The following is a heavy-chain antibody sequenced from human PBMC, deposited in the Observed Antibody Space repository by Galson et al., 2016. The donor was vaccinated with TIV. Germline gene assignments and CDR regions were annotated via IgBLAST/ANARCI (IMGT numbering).Heavy chain of an antibody. D-gene: IGHD3-3*01. J-gene: IGHJ6*02. CDR3: AKGMAIFGVIPHWGGMDV. V-gene: IGHV3-30*02. CDR2: VRYDGSHK. Sequence: SLRLSCAASGFTFSTYVMHWVRQAPGKGLEWVAFVRYDGSHKNYADSVKGRFTISRDNSKYTLYLQMNSLRAEDTAVYYCAKGMAIFGVIPHWGGMDVWGQGTTVTVSS. CDR1: GFTFSTYV.